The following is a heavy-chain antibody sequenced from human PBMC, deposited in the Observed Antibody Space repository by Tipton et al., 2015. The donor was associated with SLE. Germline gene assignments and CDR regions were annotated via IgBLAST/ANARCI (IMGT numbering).Heavy chain of an antibody. D-gene: IGHD3-3*01. J-gene: IGHJ3*01. CDR3: ARHGYDFWSGYYHHVFDV. Sequence: TLSLTCIVSGGSITGYYWSWIRQPPGKRPEWIGYIDQFGSANYNPSLQNRVTISVGRSKTQFSLKLRSVSAADSAMYYCARHGYDFWSGYYHHVFDVWGQGTMLTVSS. V-gene: IGHV4-59*08. CDR2: IDQFGSA. CDR1: GGSITGYY.